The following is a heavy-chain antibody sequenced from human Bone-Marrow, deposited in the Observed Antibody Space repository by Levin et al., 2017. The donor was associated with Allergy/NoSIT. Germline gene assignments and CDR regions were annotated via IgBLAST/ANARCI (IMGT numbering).Heavy chain of an antibody. V-gene: IGHV3-23*01. CDR2: ISGGGGST. Sequence: GGSLRLSCAASGFTFSSYSMSWVRQAPGKGLEWVSGISGGGGSTNYADSVQGRFTISRDNSKNTLYVQMNSLRAEKTGVYYFTKDERAAVRYFDYWGQGTMVTVSS. D-gene: IGHD2-15*01. CDR1: GFTFSSYS. CDR3: TKDERAAVRYFDY. J-gene: IGHJ4*02.